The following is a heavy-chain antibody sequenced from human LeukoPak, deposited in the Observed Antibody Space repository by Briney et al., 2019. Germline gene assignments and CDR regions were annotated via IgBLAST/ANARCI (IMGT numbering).Heavy chain of an antibody. V-gene: IGHV2-70*17. CDR3: ARMVGYFDSSGYYPYYDY. CDR1: GFSLSTSGMC. CDR2: IDWNDDK. Sequence: SGPTLVNPTQTLTLTCTFSGFSLSTSGMCVSWIRQPPGKALEWLARIDWNDDKFYSTSLKTRLTISKNTSKNQVVLKMTDMDPVDTATYYCARMVGYFDSSGYYPYYDYWGQVMLVTVSS. D-gene: IGHD3-22*01. J-gene: IGHJ4*02.